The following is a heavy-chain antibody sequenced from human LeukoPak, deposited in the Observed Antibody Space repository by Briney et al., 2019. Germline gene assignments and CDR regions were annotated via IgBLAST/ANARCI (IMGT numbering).Heavy chain of an antibody. D-gene: IGHD5-18*01. V-gene: IGHV4-4*02. J-gene: IGHJ4*02. CDR1: GFTFSSYAM. Sequence: TGGSLRLSCAASGFTFSSYAMSWVRQPPGKGLEWIGEIYHSGSTNYNPSLKSRVTISVDKSKNQFSLKLSSVTAADTAVYYCARSRSYGKIFDYWGQGTLVTVSS. CDR3: ARSRSYGKIFDY. CDR2: IYHSGST.